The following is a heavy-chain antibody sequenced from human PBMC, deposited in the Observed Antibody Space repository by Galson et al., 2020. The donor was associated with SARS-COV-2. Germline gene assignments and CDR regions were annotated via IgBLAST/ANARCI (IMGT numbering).Heavy chain of an antibody. CDR3: ARYRDSIGSQYYFDY. J-gene: IGHJ4*02. CDR1: GGSISSGGYY. Sequence: ETSETLSLTCPVSGGSISSGGYYWSWIRQHPGKGLEWIGYIYYSGSTYYNPSLKSRVTISVDTSKNQFSLKLSSVTAADTAVYYCARYRDSIGSQYYFDYWGQGTLVTVSS. V-gene: IGHV4-31*03. CDR2: IYYSGST. D-gene: IGHD2-21*02.